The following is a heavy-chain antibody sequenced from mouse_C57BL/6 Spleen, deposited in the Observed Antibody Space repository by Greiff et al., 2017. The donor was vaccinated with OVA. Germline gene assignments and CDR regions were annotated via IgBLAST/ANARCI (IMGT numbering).Heavy chain of an antibody. CDR2: IDPETGGT. Sequence: QVQLKESGAELVRPGASVTLSCKASGYTFTDYEMHWVKQTPVHGLEWIGAIDPETGGTAYNQKFKGKAILTADKSSSTAYMELRSLTSEDSAVYYCTRDTTVVAPFAYWGKGTLVTVSA. CDR1: GYTFTDYE. CDR3: TRDTTVVAPFAY. J-gene: IGHJ3*01. V-gene: IGHV1-15*01. D-gene: IGHD1-1*01.